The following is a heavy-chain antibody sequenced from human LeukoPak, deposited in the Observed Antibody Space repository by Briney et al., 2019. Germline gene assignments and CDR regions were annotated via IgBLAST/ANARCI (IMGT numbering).Heavy chain of an antibody. Sequence: SETLSLTCTVSGGSISSSYWSWIRQPPGEGLEWIGYIYYSGSTNYNPYLKSRVTISVDTSKNQFSLKLSSVTAADTAVYYCARLATTVTTNWYFDLWGRGTLVTVSS. D-gene: IGHD4-17*01. CDR3: ARLATTVTTNWYFDL. J-gene: IGHJ2*01. CDR1: GGSISSSY. CDR2: IYYSGST. V-gene: IGHV4-59*08.